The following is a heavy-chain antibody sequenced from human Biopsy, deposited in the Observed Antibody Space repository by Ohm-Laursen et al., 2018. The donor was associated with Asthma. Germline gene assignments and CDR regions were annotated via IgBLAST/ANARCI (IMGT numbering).Heavy chain of an antibody. Sequence: SGTLSLTCAVSGGSMSSSSYYWGWIRQPPGKGLEWMGSISYTGSAYHNPSLKSRVTISVDTSKNHFSLKLSSVTAADTAVYYCARHWDWGSFIDYWGQGTPVTVSS. CDR1: GGSMSSSSYY. V-gene: IGHV4-39*01. CDR2: ISYTGSA. D-gene: IGHD7-27*01. J-gene: IGHJ4*02. CDR3: ARHWDWGSFIDY.